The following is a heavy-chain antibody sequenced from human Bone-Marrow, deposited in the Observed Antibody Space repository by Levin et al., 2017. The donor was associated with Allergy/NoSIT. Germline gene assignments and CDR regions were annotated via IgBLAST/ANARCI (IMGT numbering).Heavy chain of an antibody. V-gene: IGHV1-18*01. CDR3: ARAGAAITAFFDY. Sequence: EASVKVSCKASGYTFSDYGITWVRQAPGQGLEWMGWIGSYNGNTNYAQKVQGRVTMTTDTSTSTAYMELRSLRSDDTAVYYCARAGAAITAFFDYWGQGTLVTVSS. CDR2: IGSYNGNT. J-gene: IGHJ4*02. D-gene: IGHD1-14*01. CDR1: GYTFSDYG.